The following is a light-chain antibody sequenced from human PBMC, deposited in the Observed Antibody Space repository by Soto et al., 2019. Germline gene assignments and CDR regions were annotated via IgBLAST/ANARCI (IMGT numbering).Light chain of an antibody. V-gene: IGKV3-11*01. Sequence: EVVLTQSPATLSLSPGEGATLSCRASQSVSNSLAWYQLKPGQAPRLLIYDASNRAAGIPARFSGSGSGTDFTLTISSLEPEDFAVYYCQQRSNWLTFGGGTKVEIK. J-gene: IGKJ4*01. CDR1: QSVSNS. CDR2: DAS. CDR3: QQRSNWLT.